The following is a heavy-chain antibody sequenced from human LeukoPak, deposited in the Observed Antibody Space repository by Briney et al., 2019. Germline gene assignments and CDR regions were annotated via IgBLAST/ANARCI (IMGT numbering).Heavy chain of an antibody. V-gene: IGHV4-38-2*02. J-gene: IGHJ4*02. CDR2: IYHSGST. CDR1: GYSISSGYY. Sequence: SETLSLTCTVSGYSISSGYYWGWIRQPPGKGREWIGSIYHSGSTYYNPSLKSRVTISVDTSKNQFSLKLSSVTAADTAVYYCASPSTDTWYFDYWGQGTLVTVSS. CDR3: ASPSTDTWYFDY. D-gene: IGHD4-11*01.